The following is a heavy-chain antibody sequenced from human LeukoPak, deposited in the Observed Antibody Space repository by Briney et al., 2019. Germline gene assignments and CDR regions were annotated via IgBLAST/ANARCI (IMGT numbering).Heavy chain of an antibody. CDR3: AKLWATLGSGAFDI. D-gene: IGHD7-27*01. Sequence: GGSLRLSCAASGFTFSSYAINWVRQVPGKGLEWVSGISDSGGSTYYADSVKGRFTISRDNSKNTLYLQMNSLRAEDTAVYYCAKLWATLGSGAFDIWGQGTMVTVSS. V-gene: IGHV3-23*01. CDR2: ISDSGGST. J-gene: IGHJ3*02. CDR1: GFTFSSYA.